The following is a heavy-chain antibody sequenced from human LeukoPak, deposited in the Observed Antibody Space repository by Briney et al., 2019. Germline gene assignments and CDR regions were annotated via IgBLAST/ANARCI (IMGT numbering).Heavy chain of an antibody. CDR3: ARDLEMGGAFDI. CDR2: ISSSSSYI. D-gene: IGHD5-24*01. CDR1: GFTFSSYS. J-gene: IGHJ3*02. V-gene: IGHV3-21*01. Sequence: GGSLRLSCAASGFTFSSYSMNWVRQAPGKGLEWVSSISSSSSYIYYADSVKGRFTISRDNAKNSLYLQMNSLRAEDTAVYSCARDLEMGGAFDIWGQGTMITVSS.